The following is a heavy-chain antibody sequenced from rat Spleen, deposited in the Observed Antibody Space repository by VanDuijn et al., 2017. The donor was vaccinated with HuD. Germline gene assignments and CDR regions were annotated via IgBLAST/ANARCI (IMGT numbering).Heavy chain of an antibody. J-gene: IGHJ3*01. CDR2: ISFDGTAT. CDR1: GFTFTNYD. Sequence: EVQLVESGGGLVQPGRSMNLSCTVSGFTFTNYDMAWVRQAPTKGPEWVASISFDGTATYYRDSVRGRFTISRDDTKNSLYLPMNSLRSEDTATYFCTTENYWFAYWGQGTLVTVSP. CDR3: TTENYWFAY. V-gene: IGHV5-20*01.